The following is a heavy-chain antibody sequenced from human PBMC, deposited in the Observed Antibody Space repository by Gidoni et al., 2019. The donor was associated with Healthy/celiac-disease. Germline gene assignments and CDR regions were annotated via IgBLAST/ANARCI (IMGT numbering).Heavy chain of an antibody. D-gene: IGHD1-26*01. CDR2: ISSSSSYI. J-gene: IGHJ4*02. CDR1: GFTFSSYI. V-gene: IGHV3-21*01. CDR3: ARKYSGSYYGDY. Sequence: EVQLVESGGGLVKPGGSLRLSCAASGFTFSSYIMNWVRQAPGKGLAWVSSISSSSSYIYYADSVKGRFTISRDNAKNSLYLQMNSLRAEDTAVYYCARKYSGSYYGDYWGQGTLVTVSS.